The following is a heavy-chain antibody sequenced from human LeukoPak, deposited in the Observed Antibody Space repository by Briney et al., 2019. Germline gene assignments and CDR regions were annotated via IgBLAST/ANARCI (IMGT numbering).Heavy chain of an antibody. V-gene: IGHV5-51*01. D-gene: IGHD1-7*01. J-gene: IGHJ6*02. CDR1: GYSFTNYW. CDR2: IYPDDSHT. Sequence: GESLKISCKGSGYSFTNYWIGWVRQMPGKGLEWMGIIYPDDSHTRYSPSFQGQVAISADKSITTAYLQWRSLKASDTAIYYCARPFSGTNPMDVWGQGTTVIVSS. CDR3: ARPFSGTNPMDV.